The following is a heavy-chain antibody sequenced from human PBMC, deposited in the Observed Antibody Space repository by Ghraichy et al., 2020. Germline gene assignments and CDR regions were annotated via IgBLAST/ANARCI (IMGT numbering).Heavy chain of an antibody. D-gene: IGHD1-20*01. J-gene: IGHJ6*02. V-gene: IGHV3-23*01. CDR3: AKGTPGNRITGPQLFYGMDV. CDR1: GFTFSGYA. Sequence: GGSLRLSCAASGFTFSGYAMSWVRQAPGKGLEWVSAISGIGGTTYYADSVKGRFTISRDNSKNTLYLQMNSLRAEDTAVYYCAKGTPGNRITGPQLFYGMDVWGQGTTVTVSS. CDR2: ISGIGGTT.